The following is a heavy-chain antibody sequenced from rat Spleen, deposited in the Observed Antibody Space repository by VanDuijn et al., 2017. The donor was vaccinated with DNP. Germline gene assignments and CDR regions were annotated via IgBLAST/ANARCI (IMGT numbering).Heavy chain of an antibody. Sequence: EVQLVESGGDLVQPGRSLKLFCAASGFTFSDYYMAWIRQAPTKGLEWVAYIGYDGGYINYGDSVKGRFTISRDNAKSTLYLQMNSLRSEDTATYYCARHGYTTDYYYFDYWGQGVMVTVSS. CDR2: IGYDGGYI. CDR3: ARHGYTTDYYYFDY. V-gene: IGHV5-22*01. D-gene: IGHD1-6*01. J-gene: IGHJ2*01. CDR1: GFTFSDYY.